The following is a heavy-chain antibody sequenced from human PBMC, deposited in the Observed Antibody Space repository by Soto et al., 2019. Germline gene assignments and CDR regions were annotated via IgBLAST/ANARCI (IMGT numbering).Heavy chain of an antibody. CDR3: ARISSSWYPYYFDY. CDR1: GYTFTGYN. Sequence: QVQLVQSGAEVKKPGASVKVSCKASGYTFTGYNMHWVRQAPGQGLEWMGWINPTSGGTNYAQKFQGWVTMTRDTSISTAYMELSRLRSDDTAVYYCARISSSWYPYYFDYWGQGTLVTVSS. V-gene: IGHV1-2*04. CDR2: INPTSGGT. D-gene: IGHD6-13*01. J-gene: IGHJ4*02.